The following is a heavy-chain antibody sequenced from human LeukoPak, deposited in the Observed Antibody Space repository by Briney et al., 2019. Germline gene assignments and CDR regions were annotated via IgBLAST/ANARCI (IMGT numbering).Heavy chain of an antibody. V-gene: IGHV5-51*01. CDR2: IYPGYSNT. D-gene: IGHD2-8*01. J-gene: IGHJ5*02. CDR1: GDSSTSYW. Sequence: ASGDSSTSYWNCCWSRMTRKGRQWMGSIYPGYSNTRYNPSLQGQVTISADKSISTSYLPWSTLNASDTAMYYCAGCGQELYIRPEDWFHPWGAGTLVSVSS. CDR3: AGCGQELYIRPEDWFHP.